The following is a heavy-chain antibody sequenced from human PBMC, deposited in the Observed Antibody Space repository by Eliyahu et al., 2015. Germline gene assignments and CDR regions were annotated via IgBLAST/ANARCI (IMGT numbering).Heavy chain of an antibody. Sequence: QVQLQXSGPGLVKPSQTLSLTCXVPGGSISSGGYYWSWIRQHPGKGLEWIGYIYYSGSTYXNPSLKSRVTISVDTSKNQFSLKLSSVTAADTAVYYCARGPGSGWSDLYYYYGMDVWGQGTTVTVSS. CDR2: IYYSGST. CDR3: ARGPGSGWSDLYYYYGMDV. D-gene: IGHD6-19*01. CDR1: GGSISSGGYY. J-gene: IGHJ6*02. V-gene: IGHV4-31*03.